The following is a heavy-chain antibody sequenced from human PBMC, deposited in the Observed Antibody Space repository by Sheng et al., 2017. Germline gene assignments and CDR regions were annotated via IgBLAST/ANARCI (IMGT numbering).Heavy chain of an antibody. Sequence: EVQLVESGGGLVQPGGSLRLSCAASGFTFSSYWMSWVRQAPGKGLEWVANIKQDGSEKYYVDSVKGRFTISRDNAKNSLYLQMNSLRAEDTAVYYCARDLVVYATDPTTGYYYYYMDVWGKGTTVTVSS. D-gene: IGHD2-8*02. CDR1: GFTFSSYW. J-gene: IGHJ6*03. V-gene: IGHV3-7*01. CDR2: IKQDGSEK. CDR3: ARDLVVYATDPTTGYYYYYMDV.